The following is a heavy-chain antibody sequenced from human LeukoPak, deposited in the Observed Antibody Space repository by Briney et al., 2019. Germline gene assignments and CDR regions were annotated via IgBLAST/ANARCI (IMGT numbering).Heavy chain of an antibody. V-gene: IGHV3-23*01. Sequence: VQPGGSLRLSCATSGFTFSSYAMTWVRPAPGKGLEWVSAISDDGDTKYADSVKGRFTSSRDNSKNTLYLQMNNLRAEDTAIYYCTKNWSADYWGQGTLVTVSS. J-gene: IGHJ4*02. CDR2: ISDDGDT. CDR3: TKNWSADY. CDR1: GFTFSSYA.